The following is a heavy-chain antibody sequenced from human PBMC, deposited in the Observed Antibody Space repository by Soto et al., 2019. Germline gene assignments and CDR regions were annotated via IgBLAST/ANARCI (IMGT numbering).Heavy chain of an antibody. D-gene: IGHD1-26*01. CDR3: ARTHSGSYYSVFNY. V-gene: IGHV4-38-2*01. J-gene: IGHJ4*02. Sequence: PSETLSLTCVVSNFSISSGYYWGWIRQSPGKGLEWIASIYRSGTTSYNPSLKSRVTISVDPSKNQFSLMLTAVTAADTAVYYRARTHSGSYYSVFNYWGRGSQVTVSS. CDR1: NFSISSGYY. CDR2: IYRSGTT.